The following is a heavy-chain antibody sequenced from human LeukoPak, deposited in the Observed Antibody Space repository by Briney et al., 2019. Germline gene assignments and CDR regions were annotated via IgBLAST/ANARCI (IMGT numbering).Heavy chain of an antibody. CDR3: GRTAGLLTGYYSFDY. V-gene: IGHV1-46*01. Sequence: GASAKVSCKASGYTFTSYYMHWVRQAPGQGLEWMGIINPSGGSTSYAQKFQGRVTMTRDTSTSTVYMELSSLRAEDTAVYYCGRTAGLLTGYYSFDYWGQGTLVTVSS. D-gene: IGHD3-9*01. CDR1: GYTFTSYY. CDR2: INPSGGST. J-gene: IGHJ4*02.